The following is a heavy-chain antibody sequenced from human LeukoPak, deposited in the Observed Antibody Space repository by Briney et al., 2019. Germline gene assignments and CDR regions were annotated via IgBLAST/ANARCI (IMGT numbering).Heavy chain of an antibody. J-gene: IGHJ3*02. CDR1: GYTFTSYG. CDR3: ARENKNYDYVWGSYRYDAFDI. D-gene: IGHD3-16*02. CDR2: ISAYNGNT. V-gene: IGHV1-18*01. Sequence: GASVKVSCKASGYTFTSYGISWVRQAPGQGLEWMGWISAYNGNTNYAQKLQGRVTMTTDTSTSTAYMELRGLRSDDTAVYYCARENKNYDYVWGSYRYDAFDIWGQGTMVTVSS.